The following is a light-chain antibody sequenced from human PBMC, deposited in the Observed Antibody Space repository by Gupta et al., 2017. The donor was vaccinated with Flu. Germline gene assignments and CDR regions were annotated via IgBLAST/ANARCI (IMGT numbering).Light chain of an antibody. CDR2: KAS. CDR1: QSSSRY. J-gene: IGKJ1*01. V-gene: IGKV1-5*03. Sequence: GDRVTITCRASQSSSRYLAWYQQKPGKAPKLLIYKASTLASGVPSSFSGSGSGTEFSLTISSLQPDDFATYYCQQYNSYSWTFGQGTKVAIK. CDR3: QQYNSYSWT.